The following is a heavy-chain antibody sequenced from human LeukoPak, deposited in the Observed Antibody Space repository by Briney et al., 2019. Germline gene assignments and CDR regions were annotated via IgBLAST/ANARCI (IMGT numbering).Heavy chain of an antibody. CDR1: GGSISSSSYY. Sequence: SETLSLTCTVSGGSISSSSYYWGWIRQPPGKGLEWIGSIYYSGSTYYNPSLKSRVTIFVDTSKNQFSLKLSSVTAADTAVYYCARLGYCSSTSCYPIDYWGQGTLVTVSS. CDR2: IYYSGST. CDR3: ARLGYCSSTSCYPIDY. V-gene: IGHV4-39*01. J-gene: IGHJ4*02. D-gene: IGHD2-2*03.